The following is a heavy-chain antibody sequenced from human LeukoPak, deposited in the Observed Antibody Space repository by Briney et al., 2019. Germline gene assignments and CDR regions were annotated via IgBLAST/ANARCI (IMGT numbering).Heavy chain of an antibody. CDR3: ARGLSSSWGRGYYYYMDV. CDR2: INSDGNST. Sequence: PGGSLRLSCAASGFTFSSYWMHWVRQAPGKGLVWVSRINSDGNSTNYADSVKGRFTISRENAKNSLYLQMNSLRAGDTAVYYCARGLSSSWGRGYYYYMDVWGKGTTVTISS. J-gene: IGHJ6*03. D-gene: IGHD6-13*01. CDR1: GFTFSSYW. V-gene: IGHV3-74*01.